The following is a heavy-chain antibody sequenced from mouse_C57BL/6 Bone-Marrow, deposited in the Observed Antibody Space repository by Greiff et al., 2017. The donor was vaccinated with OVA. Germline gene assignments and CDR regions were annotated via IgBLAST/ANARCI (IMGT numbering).Heavy chain of an antibody. D-gene: IGHD1-1*01. Sequence: EVQLQQSGAELVRPGASVKLSCTASGFNIKDYYMHWVKQRPEQGLEWIGRIDPEDGDTEYAPKFQGKATMTADTSSNTAYLQLSSLTSEDTAVYYCTTYRFYYYGSSYPWYFDVWGTGTTVTVSS. V-gene: IGHV14-1*01. J-gene: IGHJ1*03. CDR3: TTYRFYYYGSSYPWYFDV. CDR2: IDPEDGDT. CDR1: GFNIKDYY.